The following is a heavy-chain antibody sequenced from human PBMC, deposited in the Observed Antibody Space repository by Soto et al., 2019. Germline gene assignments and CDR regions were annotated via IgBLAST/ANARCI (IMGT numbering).Heavy chain of an antibody. CDR2: ISYGGST. V-gene: IGHV4-31*03. CDR1: GGSINSGGYC. CDR3: SRGILG. Sequence: QVQLQESGPGLVKPSQTLSLTCTVSGGSINSGGYCWSWTRQHPGKGRDWIGCISYGGSTSYNPSLKSRVTISVDTAKNQFSLELTSVTAADTAVYYCSRGILGWGPGALITVSS. D-gene: IGHD5-18*01. J-gene: IGHJ4*02.